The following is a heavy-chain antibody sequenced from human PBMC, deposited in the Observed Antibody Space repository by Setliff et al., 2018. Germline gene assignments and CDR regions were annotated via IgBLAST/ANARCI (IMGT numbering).Heavy chain of an antibody. CDR3: ARVSGFQYMDV. J-gene: IGHJ6*03. D-gene: IGHD3-3*01. CDR1: GGSFSGYY. CDR2: INHSGRT. Sequence: SETLSLTCAIYGGSFSGYYWSWIRQPPGKGLEWIGEINHSGRTNYNPSLKSRVTISLDTSKNQFSLNLSSLTAADTAVYYCARVSGFQYMDVWGKGTTVTVSS. V-gene: IGHV4-34*01.